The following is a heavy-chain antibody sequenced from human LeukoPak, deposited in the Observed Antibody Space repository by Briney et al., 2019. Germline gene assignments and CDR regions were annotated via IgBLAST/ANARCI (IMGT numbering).Heavy chain of an antibody. CDR3: ARDLDRSGYYDFWSGPKSS. Sequence: PSQTLSLTCTVSGGSISSGGYYWSWIRQPPGKGLEWIGYIYHSGSTYYNPSLKSRVTISVDRSKNQFSLKLSSVTAADTAVYYCARDLDRSGYYDFWSGPKSSWGQGTLVTVSS. J-gene: IGHJ5*02. CDR2: IYHSGST. CDR1: GGSISSGGYY. D-gene: IGHD3-3*01. V-gene: IGHV4-30-2*01.